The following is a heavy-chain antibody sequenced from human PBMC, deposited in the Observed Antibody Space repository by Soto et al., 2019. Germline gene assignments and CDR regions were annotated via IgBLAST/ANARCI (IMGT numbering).Heavy chain of an antibody. Sequence: SSETLSLTCTVSGGSISSNTYYWAWIRQPPGRGLEWIGSFYYSGNTYYNPSLKSRVTISVDTSKNQFSLNLSSVTAADTAVYYCARGVVVVTATRFEDNLDYWGQGTLVTVSS. CDR1: GGSISSNTYY. CDR3: ARGVVVVTATRFEDNLDY. D-gene: IGHD2-15*01. CDR2: FYYSGNT. J-gene: IGHJ4*02. V-gene: IGHV4-39*01.